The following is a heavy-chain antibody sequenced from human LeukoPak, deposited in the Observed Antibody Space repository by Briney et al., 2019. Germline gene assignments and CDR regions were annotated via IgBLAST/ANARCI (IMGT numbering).Heavy chain of an antibody. CDR1: GGSISSGSYY. V-gene: IGHV4-61*02. CDR2: IYTSGST. Sequence: SETLSLTCTVSGGSISSGSYYWSWIRQPAGKGLEWIGRIYTSGSTNYNPSLKSRVTISVDTSKNQFSLKLSSVTAADTAVYYCAREVGGYRYGYRPTELSWYFDLWGRGTLVTVSP. J-gene: IGHJ2*01. D-gene: IGHD5-18*01. CDR3: AREVGGYRYGYRPTELSWYFDL.